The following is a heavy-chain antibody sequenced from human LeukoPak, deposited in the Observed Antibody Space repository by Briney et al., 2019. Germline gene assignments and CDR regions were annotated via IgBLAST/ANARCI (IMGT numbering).Heavy chain of an antibody. CDR1: GGSISSSSYY. V-gene: IGHV4-39*01. D-gene: IGHD2-2*01. CDR2: IYYSGST. J-gene: IGHJ6*02. Sequence: SEILSLTCTVSGGSISSSSYYWGWIRQPPGKGLEWIGSIYYSGSTYYNPSLKSRVTISVDTSKNQFSLKLSSVTAADTAVYYCARSKLGYCSSTSCYYYGMDVWGQGTTVTVSS. CDR3: ARSKLGYCSSTSCYYYGMDV.